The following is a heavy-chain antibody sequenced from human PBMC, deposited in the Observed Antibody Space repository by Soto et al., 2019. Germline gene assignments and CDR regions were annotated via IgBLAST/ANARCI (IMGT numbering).Heavy chain of an antibody. CDR1: GYTFTSYG. V-gene: IGHV1-18*04. CDR2: ISAYNGNT. D-gene: IGHD3-10*01. CDR3: ARARERSLWFVYGAFDI. J-gene: IGHJ3*02. Sequence: QVQLVQSGAEVKKPGASVKVSCKASGYTFTSYGISWVRQAPGQGLEWMGWISAYNGNTNYAQKLQGRVTMTTDTSTSTAYMEVRSLRSDDTAVYYCARARERSLWFVYGAFDILGQGKMVTVSS.